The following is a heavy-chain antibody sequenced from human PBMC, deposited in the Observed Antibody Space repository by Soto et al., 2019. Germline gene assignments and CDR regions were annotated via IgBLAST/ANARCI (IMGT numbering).Heavy chain of an antibody. CDR1: GITFSDVW. Sequence: EVQLVESGGDLVKPGGSLRLSCAASGITFSDVWVSWIRQAPEKGLEWVGRIKSDTDGGTTDYAAPVKGRFSISRDDSKNTLYLQMNSLKTEDTAVYYCTMHPSQTGVWDQGTTVIVSS. CDR2: IKSDTDGGTT. CDR3: TMHPSQTGV. V-gene: IGHV3-15*01. J-gene: IGHJ6*02.